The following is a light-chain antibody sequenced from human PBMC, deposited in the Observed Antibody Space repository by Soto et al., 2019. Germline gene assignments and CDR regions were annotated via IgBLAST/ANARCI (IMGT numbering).Light chain of an antibody. CDR3: SSYTSSSTDV. CDR1: SSDVGFSNY. J-gene: IGLJ1*01. CDR2: DVS. Sequence: QSVLTQPASVSGSPGQSITISCTGTSSDVGFSNYVFWYQQHPGKAPILIISDVSNRPSGVSNRFSGSKSGNTASLTISGLQAEDEADYYCSSYTSSSTDVFGTGTKLTVL. V-gene: IGLV2-14*01.